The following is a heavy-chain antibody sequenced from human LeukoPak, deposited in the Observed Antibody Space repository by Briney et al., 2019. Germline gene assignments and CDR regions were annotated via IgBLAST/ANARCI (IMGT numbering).Heavy chain of an antibody. J-gene: IGHJ5*01. CDR2: INHSGST. D-gene: IGHD2-2*01. CDR1: GGSFSGYY. V-gene: IGHV4-34*01. Sequence: PSETLSLTCAVYGGSFSGYYWSWIRQPPGKGLEWIGEINHSGSTNYNPSLKSRVTISVDTSKNQVSLKLSSVTAADTAVYYCARGARYCSSTSCFKNWFDSWGQGTLVTVSS. CDR3: ARGARYCSSTSCFKNWFDS.